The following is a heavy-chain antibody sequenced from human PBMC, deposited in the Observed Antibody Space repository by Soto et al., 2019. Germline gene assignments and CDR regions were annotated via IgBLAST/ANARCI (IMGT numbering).Heavy chain of an antibody. V-gene: IGHV4-39*01. J-gene: IGHJ6*02. CDR2: TYHSGST. CDR1: GGSISISSYY. D-gene: IGHD1-26*01. CDR3: ARHFPNSASYYAGYYYGMDV. Sequence: PSETLSLTCPVSGGSISISSYYWGRNRHPPGKGLEWIGSTYHSGSTYYNAALKSRVTISVDTSKNQFSLKLSSVTAADTAVYYCARHFPNSASYYAGYYYGMDVWGQGTTVTVSS.